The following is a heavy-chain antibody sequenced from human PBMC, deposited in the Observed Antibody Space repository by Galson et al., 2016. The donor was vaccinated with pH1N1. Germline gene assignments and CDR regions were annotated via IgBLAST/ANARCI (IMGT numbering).Heavy chain of an antibody. J-gene: IGHJ4*02. D-gene: IGHD4-17*01. V-gene: IGHV4-39*07. CDR3: ARIYYGEYIDF. CDR1: GGPITNSDYY. CDR2: IYYTGNT. Sequence: CVVSGGPITNSDYYWGWIRQPPGKGLDWITAIYYTGNTYYNPSLKSRVSISVDTSKNQFSLNVTSVTAADTAIYYCARIYYGEYIDFWGQGILVTVPS.